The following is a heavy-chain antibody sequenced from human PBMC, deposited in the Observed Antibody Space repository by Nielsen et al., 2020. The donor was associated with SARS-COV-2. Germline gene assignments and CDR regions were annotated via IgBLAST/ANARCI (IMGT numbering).Heavy chain of an antibody. Sequence: SVKVSRKLSGYTLRELSIHWVRQAPGKGLEWMGGFDPGDAETVYAQKFQGRITMTEDTSADTAYMDLSSLRTEDTAVYYCATSLVAAIFGVLDYWGPGTLVTVSS. CDR2: FDPGDAET. CDR1: GYTLRELS. J-gene: IGHJ4*02. V-gene: IGHV1-24*01. D-gene: IGHD3-3*01. CDR3: ATSLVAAIFGVLDY.